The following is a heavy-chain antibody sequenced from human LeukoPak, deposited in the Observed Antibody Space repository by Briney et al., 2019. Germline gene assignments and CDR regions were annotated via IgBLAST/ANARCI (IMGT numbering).Heavy chain of an antibody. CDR1: GFTFSNYG. J-gene: IGHJ5*02. CDR2: ISYDGSNK. CDR3: AHPTEYSSSWYGNWFDP. D-gene: IGHD6-13*01. Sequence: GRSLRLSCAASGFTFSNYGMHWVRQAPGKGLEWVAVISYDGSNKYYADSVKGRFTISRDNSKNTLYLQMNSLRAEDTAVYYCAHPTEYSSSWYGNWFDPWGQGTLVTVSS. V-gene: IGHV3-30*03.